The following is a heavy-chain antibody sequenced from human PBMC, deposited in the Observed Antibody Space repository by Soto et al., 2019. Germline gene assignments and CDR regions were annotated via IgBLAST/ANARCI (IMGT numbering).Heavy chain of an antibody. CDR3: ARGPSGDKVHY. J-gene: IGHJ4*02. Sequence: NPSETLSLTCTVSGGSISSSSYYWGWIRHPPGKGLEWIGSIYYSGSTYYNPSLKSRVTISVDTSKNQFSLKLSSVTAADTAVYYCARGPSGDKVHYWGQGALVTVS. D-gene: IGHD7-27*01. CDR1: GGSISSSSYY. CDR2: IYYSGST. V-gene: IGHV4-39*01.